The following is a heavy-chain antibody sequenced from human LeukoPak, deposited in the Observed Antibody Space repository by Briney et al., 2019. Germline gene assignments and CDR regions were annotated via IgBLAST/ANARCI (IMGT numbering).Heavy chain of an antibody. V-gene: IGHV4-30-4*08. CDR3: AGVSIAAAGPPDY. J-gene: IGHJ4*02. Sequence: SETLSLTCTVSGGSISSGYYYWSWIRQPPGKGLEWIGYIYYSGSTYYNPSLKSRATISVDTSKNQFSLKLSSVTAADTAVYYGAGVSIAAAGPPDYWGQGTLVTVSS. D-gene: IGHD6-13*01. CDR2: IYYSGST. CDR1: GGSISSGYYY.